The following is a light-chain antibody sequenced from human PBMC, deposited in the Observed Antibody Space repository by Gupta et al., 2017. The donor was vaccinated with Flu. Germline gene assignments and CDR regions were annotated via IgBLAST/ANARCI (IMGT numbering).Light chain of an antibody. CDR2: EVS. J-gene: IGLJ2*01. CDR3: SSYTSSSTVV. Sequence: QSALTQPASVSGSPGQSITLSSTGTSSDVGGYNYVSWYQQHPGKAPKLMIYEVSNRPSGVSNRFSGSKSGNTASLTISGLQAEDEADYYCSSYTSSSTVVFGGGTKLTV. CDR1: SSDVGGYNY. V-gene: IGLV2-14*01.